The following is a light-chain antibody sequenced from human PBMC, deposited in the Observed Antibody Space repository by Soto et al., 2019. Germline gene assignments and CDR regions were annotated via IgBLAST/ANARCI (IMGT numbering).Light chain of an antibody. V-gene: IGKV3-15*01. J-gene: IGKJ4*01. CDR2: GAS. Sequence: EIVMTQSPATLSVSPGERATLSCRASQSVSSNLAWYQQKPGQAPRLLIYGASTRATGIPARFSGGGSGTEFTLTISSLQSEDFAVYYCQQYNNWPLTFGGGT. CDR1: QSVSSN. CDR3: QQYNNWPLT.